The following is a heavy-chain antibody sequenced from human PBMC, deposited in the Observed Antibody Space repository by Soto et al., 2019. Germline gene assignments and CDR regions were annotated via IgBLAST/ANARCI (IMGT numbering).Heavy chain of an antibody. CDR2: ISSNGGST. Sequence: GGSLRLSCSASGFTFSSYAMHWVRQAPGKGLEYVSAISSNGGSTYYADSVKGRFTISRDNSKNTLYLQMSSLRVEDTAVYYCVKGNYYGSGSYFPNWFDPWGQGT. D-gene: IGHD3-10*01. CDR3: VKGNYYGSGSYFPNWFDP. V-gene: IGHV3-64D*06. J-gene: IGHJ5*02. CDR1: GFTFSSYA.